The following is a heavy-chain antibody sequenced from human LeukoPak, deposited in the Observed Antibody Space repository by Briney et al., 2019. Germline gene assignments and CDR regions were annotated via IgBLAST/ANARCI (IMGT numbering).Heavy chain of an antibody. V-gene: IGHV3-9*01. J-gene: IGHJ4*02. CDR1: GFTFDDYA. Sequence: PGGSLRPSCAASGFTFDDYAMHWVRQAPGKGLEWVSGISWNSGSIGYADSVKGRFTISRDNAKNSLYLQMNSLRAEDTALYYCTKDQTNWGTYYFDYWGQGTLVTVSS. D-gene: IGHD7-27*01. CDR2: ISWNSGSI. CDR3: TKDQTNWGTYYFDY.